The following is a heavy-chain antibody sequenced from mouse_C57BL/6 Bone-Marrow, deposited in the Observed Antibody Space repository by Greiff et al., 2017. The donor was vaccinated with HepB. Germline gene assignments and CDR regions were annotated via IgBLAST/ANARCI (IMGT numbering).Heavy chain of an antibody. J-gene: IGHJ3*01. CDR1: GYTFTDYN. D-gene: IGHD2-5*01. V-gene: IGHV1-18*01. Sequence: EVQLQESGPELVKPGASVKIPCKASGYTFTDYNMDWVKQSHGKSLEWIGDINPNNGGTIYNQKFKGKATLTVDKSSSTAYMELRSLTSEDTAVYYCASGKAYYSNSLFAYWGQGTLVTVSA. CDR3: ASGKAYYSNSLFAY. CDR2: INPNNGGT.